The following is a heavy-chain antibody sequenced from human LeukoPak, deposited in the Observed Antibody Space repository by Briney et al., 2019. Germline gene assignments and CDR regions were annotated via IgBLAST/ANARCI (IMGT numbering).Heavy chain of an antibody. V-gene: IGHV3-30*02. CDR3: AKVNKGGYDSFDY. CDR2: IRYDGSNK. D-gene: IGHD5-12*01. J-gene: IGHJ4*02. Sequence: GSLSLSCAASGFTFSSYGMHWVRQAPGKGLEWVAFIRYDGSNKYYADSVKGRFTISRDNSKNTLYLQMNSLRPEDTAVYYCAKVNKGGYDSFDYWGQGTLVTVSS. CDR1: GFTFSSYG.